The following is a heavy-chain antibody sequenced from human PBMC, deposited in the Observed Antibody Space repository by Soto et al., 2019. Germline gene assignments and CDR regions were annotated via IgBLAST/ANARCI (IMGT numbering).Heavy chain of an antibody. CDR2: ISLYSDGT. J-gene: IGHJ5*02. Sequence: ASVKVSCKTSGYTFSNYGITWVRQAPGQPLEWLGWISLYSDGTNYAQKFQGRVSMTTDTSTTTAYMDLRSLRSDDTAVYYCARVVPGAEAWFGPWGQGALVTVSS. CDR1: GYTFSNYG. CDR3: ARVVPGAEAWFGP. D-gene: IGHD2-2*01. V-gene: IGHV1-18*01.